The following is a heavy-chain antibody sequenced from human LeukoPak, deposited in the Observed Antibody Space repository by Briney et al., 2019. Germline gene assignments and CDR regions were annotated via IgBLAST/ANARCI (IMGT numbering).Heavy chain of an antibody. CDR1: GFTLSSYW. CDR3: ARQEVSYDFWSGYYRGGYYYYYIDV. J-gene: IGHJ6*03. Sequence: GGSLRLSCAASGFTLSSYWMSWVRQAPGKGLEWVANIKQDGREIYYVDSVKGRFTISRDNAKNSLYLQMNSLRAEDTAVYYCARQEVSYDFWSGYYRGGYYYYYIDVWGKGTTVTVSS. CDR2: IKQDGREI. D-gene: IGHD3-3*01. V-gene: IGHV3-7*01.